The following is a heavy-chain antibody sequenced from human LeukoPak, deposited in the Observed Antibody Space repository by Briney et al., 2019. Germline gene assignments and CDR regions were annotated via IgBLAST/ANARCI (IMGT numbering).Heavy chain of an antibody. Sequence: GRSLRLSCAASGFTFSSYAMHWVRQAPGKGLEWVAVISYDGSNKYYADSVKGRFTISRDNSKNTLYLQMNSLRAEDTAVYYCARDHRRIAAAGYFDYWGQGTLVTVSS. V-gene: IGHV3-30*01. J-gene: IGHJ4*02. CDR1: GFTFSSYA. CDR3: ARDHRRIAAAGYFDY. CDR2: ISYDGSNK. D-gene: IGHD6-13*01.